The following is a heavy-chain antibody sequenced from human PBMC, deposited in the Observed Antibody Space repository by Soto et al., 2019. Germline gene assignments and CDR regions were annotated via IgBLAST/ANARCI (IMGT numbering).Heavy chain of an antibody. J-gene: IGHJ4*02. Sequence: EVQLVESGGGLVKPGGSLRLSCAASGFPFTRYSMNGVRQAPGKGFEWVSSISSTTNYIYYGDSMKGRFTISRDNAKNSLYLEMNSLRAEDTAVYYCARESEDLTSNFDYWGQGTLVTVSS. V-gene: IGHV3-21*06. CDR3: ARESEDLTSNFDY. CDR2: ISSTTNYI. CDR1: GFPFTRYS.